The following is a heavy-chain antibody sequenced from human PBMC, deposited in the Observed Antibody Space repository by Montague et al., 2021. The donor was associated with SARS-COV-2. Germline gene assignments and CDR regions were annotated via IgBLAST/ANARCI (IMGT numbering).Heavy chain of an antibody. CDR3: ASELADYGDFDY. J-gene: IGHJ4*02. Sequence: SLRLSCAASGFTFSSYAMHWVRQAPGKGLEWVAVISYDGSNKYYADSVKGRSTISRDNSKNTLYLQMNSLRAEDTAVYYCASELADYGDFDYWGQGTPVTVSS. CDR1: GFTFSSYA. CDR2: ISYDGSNK. V-gene: IGHV3-30-3*01. D-gene: IGHD4-17*01.